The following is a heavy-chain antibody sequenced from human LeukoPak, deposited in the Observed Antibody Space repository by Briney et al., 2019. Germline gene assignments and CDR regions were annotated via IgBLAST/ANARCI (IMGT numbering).Heavy chain of an antibody. V-gene: IGHV3-74*01. CDR1: GFTFSSYW. CDR3: ARDRRGVAGGY. J-gene: IGHJ4*02. CDR2: INSDGSTT. D-gene: IGHD6-19*01. Sequence: GGSLRLSCAASGFTFSSYWMHWVRQAPGKGLVWVSRINSDGSTTTYADSVKGRFTISRDSAKNTLYLQMNSLRAEDTAVYYCARDRRGVAGGYWGQGTLVIVSS.